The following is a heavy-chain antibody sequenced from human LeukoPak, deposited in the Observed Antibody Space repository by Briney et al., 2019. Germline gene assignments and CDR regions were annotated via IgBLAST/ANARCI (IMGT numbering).Heavy chain of an antibody. J-gene: IGHJ4*02. CDR3: ARVYCSGGSCYGYFDY. V-gene: IGHV4-59*01. D-gene: IGHD2-15*01. CDR1: GGSFSSYY. CDR2: IYYSGST. Sequence: PSETLSLTCTVSGGSFSSYYWSWIRQPQGKGLEWIGYIYYSGSTNYNPSLKSRVTISVDTSKNQFSLKLSSVTAADTAVYYCARVYCSGGSCYGYFDYWGQGTLVTVSS.